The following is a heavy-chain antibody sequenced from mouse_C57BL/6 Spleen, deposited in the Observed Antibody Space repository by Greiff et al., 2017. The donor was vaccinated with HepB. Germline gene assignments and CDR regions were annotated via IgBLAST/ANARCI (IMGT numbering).Heavy chain of an antibody. V-gene: IGHV5-16*01. J-gene: IGHJ3*01. CDR2: INYDGSST. CDR1: GFTFSDYY. D-gene: IGHD1-1*01. Sequence: EVMLVESEGGLVQPGSSMKLSCTASGFTFSDYYMAWVRQVPEKGLEWVANINYDGSSTYYLDSLKSRFIISRDNAKNILYLQMSSLKSEDTATYYCARGDYYGSSPWFAYWGQGTLVTVSA. CDR3: ARGDYYGSSPWFAY.